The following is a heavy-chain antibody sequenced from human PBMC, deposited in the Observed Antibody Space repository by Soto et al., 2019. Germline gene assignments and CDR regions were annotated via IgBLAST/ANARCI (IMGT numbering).Heavy chain of an antibody. CDR3: GRGRYGAFATDY. CDR2: MNPNSGNT. Sequence: VASVKVSCKASGYTFTSYDINWVRQATGQGLEWMGWMNPNSGNTGYAQKFQGRVTMTRNTSISTAYMELSSLRSEDTAVYYCGRGRYGAFATDYWGQGTLVTVSS. J-gene: IGHJ4*02. D-gene: IGHD4-17*01. CDR1: GYTFTSYD. V-gene: IGHV1-8*01.